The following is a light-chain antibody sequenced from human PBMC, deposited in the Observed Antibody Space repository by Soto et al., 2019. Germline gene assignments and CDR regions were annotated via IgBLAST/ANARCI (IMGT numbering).Light chain of an antibody. Sequence: EIVLTQSPATRSLSPLEIATLSFRASQSVSSYLAWYQQKPGQAPRLLIYDASNRATGTPARFSGSGSGTDFTLTISSLETEDFAVYYCQQSSNWLTFSGGTKVDIK. CDR2: DAS. CDR3: QQSSNWLT. V-gene: IGKV3-11*01. J-gene: IGKJ4*01. CDR1: QSVSSY.